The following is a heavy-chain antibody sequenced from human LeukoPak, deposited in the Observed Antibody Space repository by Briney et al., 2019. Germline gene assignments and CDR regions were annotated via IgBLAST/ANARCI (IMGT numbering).Heavy chain of an antibody. Sequence: GGSLRLSCAASGFTFSNAWMSWVRQAPGKGLEWVGRIKSKTDGGTTDYAAPVKGRFTISRDDSKNTLYLQMNSLKTEDTAMYYCTISSIAARHAPYYYYYYMDVWGKGTTVTVSS. CDR2: IKSKTDGGTT. J-gene: IGHJ6*03. CDR3: TISSIAARHAPYYYYYYMDV. CDR1: GFTFSNAW. D-gene: IGHD6-6*01. V-gene: IGHV3-15*01.